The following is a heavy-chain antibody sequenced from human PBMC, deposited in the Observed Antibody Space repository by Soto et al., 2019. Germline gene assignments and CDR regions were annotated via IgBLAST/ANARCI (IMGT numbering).Heavy chain of an antibody. CDR1: GDSGGFISSSSYH. D-gene: IGHD1-1*01. CDR2: IYYSGTT. V-gene: IGHV4-39*01. Sequence: SETLSLTCTVSGDSGGFISSSSYHWGWIRQPPGKGLEWIGSIYYSGTTYYNPSLKSRATISGDTSKNRFSLKLSFVNAADTAIYHCARQDITGTQGRGYFDYWGQGVLVTVSS. CDR3: ARQDITGTQGRGYFDY. J-gene: IGHJ4*02.